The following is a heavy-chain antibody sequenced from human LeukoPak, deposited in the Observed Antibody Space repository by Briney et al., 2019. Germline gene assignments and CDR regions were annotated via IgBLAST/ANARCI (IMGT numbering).Heavy chain of an antibody. Sequence: SVKVSCKASGGTFSSYAISWVRQAPGQGLEWMGGIIPIFGTANYAQKFQGRVTITADESTSTAYMELSSLRSEDTAVYYCASWRRYNWNDEFGYWGQGTLVTVSS. CDR3: ASWRRYNWNDEFGY. V-gene: IGHV1-69*01. CDR2: IIPIFGTA. D-gene: IGHD1-1*01. CDR1: GGTFSSYA. J-gene: IGHJ4*02.